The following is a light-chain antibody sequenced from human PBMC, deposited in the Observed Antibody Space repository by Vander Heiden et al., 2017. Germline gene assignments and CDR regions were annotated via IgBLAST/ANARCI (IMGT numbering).Light chain of an antibody. J-gene: IGKJ1*01. CDR3: QHPWT. V-gene: IGKV1-5*01. Sequence: DIQMTQSPSTLSASVGDRVTITCRASQSISSWLAWYQQKPGKAPKLLIYDASSLESGVPSRFSGSGSGTEFTLTISSLQPDDFATYYGQHPWTFGQGTKVEIK. CDR2: DAS. CDR1: QSISSW.